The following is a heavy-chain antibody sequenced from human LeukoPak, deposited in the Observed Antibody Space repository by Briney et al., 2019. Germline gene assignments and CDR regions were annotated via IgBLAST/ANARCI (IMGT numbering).Heavy chain of an antibody. J-gene: IGHJ4*02. D-gene: IGHD3-10*01. CDR2: TSSDLNVK. Sequence: GGSLGLSCAASGFTFRNYVIHWVRQAPGKGREWVAVTSSDLNVKLYADSVKGRFTISRDNSRSTLYLQMNSLRPEDTAIYYCAREGYYGSGSPPSLYFDYWGQGTLVTVSS. V-gene: IGHV3-30-3*01. CDR3: AREGYYGSGSPPSLYFDY. CDR1: GFTFRNYV.